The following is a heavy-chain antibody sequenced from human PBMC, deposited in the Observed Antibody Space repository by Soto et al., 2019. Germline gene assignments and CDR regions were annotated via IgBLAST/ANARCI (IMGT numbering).Heavy chain of an antibody. CDR3: VKEGKMGVEGFDF. D-gene: IGHD1-26*01. CDR1: VFTFSYQA. V-gene: IGHV3-23*01. J-gene: IGHJ4*02. CDR2: IRGDLVTT. Sequence: GGSLRLSCAGSVFTFSYQAMHWVRQVPGEGLEWVSGIRGDLVTTPYADSVKGRFTISRDNSKNTLYLQMNSLRAKDTAIYYCVKEGKMGVEGFDFWGQGTLVTVSS.